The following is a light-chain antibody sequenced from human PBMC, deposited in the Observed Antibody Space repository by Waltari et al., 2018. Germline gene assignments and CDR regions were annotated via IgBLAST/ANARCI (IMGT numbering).Light chain of an antibody. V-gene: IGLV2-14*01. CDR2: DVG. J-gene: IGLJ3*02. CDR1: SSDVGGYNY. Sequence: QSALTQPASVSGSPGQSITISCTGTSSDVGGYNYVSWYQQPPGKAPKVMIYDVGKRPSGVSNRFTGCKSGKTAPRTISGLKAEDEADYYCSSYTSSSTRGFGGGTKLTVL. CDR3: SSYTSSSTRG.